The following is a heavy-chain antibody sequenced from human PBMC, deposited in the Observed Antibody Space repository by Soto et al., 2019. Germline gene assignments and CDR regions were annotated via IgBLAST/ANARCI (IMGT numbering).Heavy chain of an antibody. Sequence: SVKVSCKASGGTFSSYTISWVRQAPGQGLEWMGRIIPILGIANYAQKFQGRVTITADKSTSTAYMELSSLRSEDTAVYYCAGYSSSWYTNYYYYYMEVWGKGTTVTVSS. D-gene: IGHD6-13*01. CDR2: IIPILGIA. J-gene: IGHJ6*03. CDR1: GGTFSSYT. V-gene: IGHV1-69*02. CDR3: AGYSSSWYTNYYYYYMEV.